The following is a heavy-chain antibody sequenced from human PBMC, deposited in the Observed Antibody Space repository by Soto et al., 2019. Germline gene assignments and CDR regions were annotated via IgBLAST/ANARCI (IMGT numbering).Heavy chain of an antibody. D-gene: IGHD3-22*01. CDR3: ARHVTVVVKFDY. V-gene: IGHV4-39*01. CDR2: IYYSGST. J-gene: IGHJ4*02. Sequence: PSETLSLTCTVSGGSISSSSYYWGWIRQPPGKGLEWIGSIYYSGSTYYNPSLKSRVTISVDTSKNQFSLKLSSVTAADTAVYYCARHVTVVVKFDYWGQGTLVTVSS. CDR1: GGSISSSSYY.